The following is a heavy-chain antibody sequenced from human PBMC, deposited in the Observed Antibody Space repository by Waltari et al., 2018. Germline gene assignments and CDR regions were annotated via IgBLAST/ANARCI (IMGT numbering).Heavy chain of an antibody. CDR2: IKQDGSEK. CDR3: VAARWGGRYNWFDP. V-gene: IGHV3-7*01. J-gene: IGHJ5*02. Sequence: EVQLVESGGGLVQPGGSLRLSCAASGFTFSSYWMSWVRQAPGKGLEWVANIKQDGSEKYYVDSVKGRFTISRDNAKNSLYLQMNSLRAEDTAVYYCVAARWGGRYNWFDPWGQGTLVTVSS. D-gene: IGHD3-16*01. CDR1: GFTFSSYW.